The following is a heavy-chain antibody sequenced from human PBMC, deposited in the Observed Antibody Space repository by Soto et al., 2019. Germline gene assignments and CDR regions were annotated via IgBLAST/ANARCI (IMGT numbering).Heavy chain of an antibody. CDR3: TIWLEAGRYQYYGLDG. V-gene: IGHV1-69*06. Sequence: QVQLLQSGSEVRKPGSSVKVSCKASGGTHNNYAFTWVRQARGQGLEWVGGIIPIFATVVYAQRLEGRVTISADKATSTAYMELTNLSFDDTAGYYCTIWLEAGRYQYYGLDGWGQGTAITVSS. CDR1: GGTHNNYA. D-gene: IGHD3-10*01. J-gene: IGHJ6*02. CDR2: IIPIFATV.